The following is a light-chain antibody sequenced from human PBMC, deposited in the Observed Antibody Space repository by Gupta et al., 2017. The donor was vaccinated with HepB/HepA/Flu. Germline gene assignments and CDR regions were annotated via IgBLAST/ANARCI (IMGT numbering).Light chain of an antibody. V-gene: IGKV1-33*01. CDR3: QHDSDRSIT. J-gene: IGKJ5*01. Sequence: DILMTQSPSSLSASVGDRVTISCQSSEDIVNSINCYQQNPGKAPRLLIYDASNLETGVPSRFSGSGCGTDFDLPIRGLDPEDFATFFCQHDSDRSITFGQGTQLEVK. CDR2: DAS. CDR1: EDIVNS.